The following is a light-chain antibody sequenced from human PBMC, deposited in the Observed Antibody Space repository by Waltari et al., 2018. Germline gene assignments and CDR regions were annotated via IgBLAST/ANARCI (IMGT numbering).Light chain of an antibody. CDR3: CSYTSSVSWV. Sequence: QSALPHPPPVSGSPGQPTTIPCPGTSSDVGRSTYVPGYQHHPGKAPKPLSFDVTNRPSEISSRFTGSKSGNTASLTISGLQAEDEADYYCCSYTSSVSWVFGGGTKVTVL. J-gene: IGLJ3*02. V-gene: IGLV2-14*03. CDR1: SSDVGRSTY. CDR2: DVT.